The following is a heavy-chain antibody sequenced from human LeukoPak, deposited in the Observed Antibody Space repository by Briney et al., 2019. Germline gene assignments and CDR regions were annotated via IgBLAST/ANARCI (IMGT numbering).Heavy chain of an antibody. J-gene: IGHJ3*02. Sequence: SETLSLTCTVSGGSISSYYWSWIRQPPGKGLEWIGYIYYSGSTNYNPSLKSRVTISVDTSKNQFSLKLSSVTAADTAVYYCARHRALDTAMVTFATGDDDAFDIWGQGTMVTVSS. V-gene: IGHV4-59*08. D-gene: IGHD5-18*01. CDR2: IYYSGST. CDR1: GGSISSYY. CDR3: ARHRALDTAMVTFATGDDDAFDI.